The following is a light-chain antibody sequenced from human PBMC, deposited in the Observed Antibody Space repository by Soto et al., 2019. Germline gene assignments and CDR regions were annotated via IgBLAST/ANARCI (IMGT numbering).Light chain of an antibody. J-gene: IGLJ1*01. CDR1: SSNIGAGYD. Sequence: QSVLTQPPSVSGAPGQRVTISCTGSSSNIGAGYDVSWYQQLPGTGPKFLIYGDTNRPPGVSNRFSGSKSGNTASLTISGLQAEDESDYYCISYTSGTSPYVFGTGTKVTVL. CDR2: GDT. CDR3: ISYTSGTSPYV. V-gene: IGLV1-40*01.